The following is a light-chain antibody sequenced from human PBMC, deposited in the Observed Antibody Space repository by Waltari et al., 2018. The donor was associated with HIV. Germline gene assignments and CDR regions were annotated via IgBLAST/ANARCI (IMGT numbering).Light chain of an antibody. CDR1: HTINKW. Sequence: DILLTQSPSTLAAFVGDRVTITCRASHTINKWLAWYQQRPGDPPKLLITKASTLEVGVPTRFRGRGSDTEFTLTIDTLQPDDFAVYYCQQYDNLPAFGQGTRLE. CDR2: KAS. J-gene: IGKJ5*01. V-gene: IGKV1-5*03. CDR3: QQYDNLPA.